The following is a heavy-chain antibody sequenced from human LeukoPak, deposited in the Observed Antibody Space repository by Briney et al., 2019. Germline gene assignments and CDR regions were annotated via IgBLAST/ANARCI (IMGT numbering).Heavy chain of an antibody. Sequence: GGSLRLSCSASGFTFSSYAMHWVRQAPGKGLEYVLAINNNGNSTYYTDSVKGRFSISRDNSKNTLYLQMSSLRPADTAVYYCVKRIDCSSIRCSLGMDFWGQGTLVIVSA. J-gene: IGHJ4*02. CDR2: INNNGNST. D-gene: IGHD2-2*01. CDR1: GFTFSSYA. V-gene: IGHV3-64D*09. CDR3: VKRIDCSSIRCSLGMDF.